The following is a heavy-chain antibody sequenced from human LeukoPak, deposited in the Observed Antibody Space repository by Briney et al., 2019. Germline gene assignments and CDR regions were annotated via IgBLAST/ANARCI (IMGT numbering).Heavy chain of an antibody. CDR3: ARDPTRYSSSPGYDY. CDR1: GGTFSSYA. J-gene: IGHJ4*02. CDR2: IIPIFGTA. D-gene: IGHD6-6*01. Sequence: SVKVSCKASGGTFSSYAISWVRQAPGQGLEWMGGIIPIFGTANYAQKFQGRVTITTDESTSTAYMELSSLRSEDTAVYHCARDPTRYSSSPGYDYWGQGTLVTVSS. V-gene: IGHV1-69*05.